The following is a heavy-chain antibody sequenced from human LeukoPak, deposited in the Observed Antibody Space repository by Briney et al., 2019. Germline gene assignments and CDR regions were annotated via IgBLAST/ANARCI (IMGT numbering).Heavy chain of an antibody. J-gene: IGHJ4*02. CDR3: ARAPAGDFDY. D-gene: IGHD2-2*01. CDR1: GFTFSSYN. CDR2: ISSSSSTI. V-gene: IGHV3-48*01. Sequence: GGSLRLSCAASGFTFSSYNMNWVRQAPGKGLEWVSYISSSSSTIYYAASVKGPFTISRDNAKTSLYLQMNTLRAQETAVYYCARAPAGDFDYWGQGTLVTVSS.